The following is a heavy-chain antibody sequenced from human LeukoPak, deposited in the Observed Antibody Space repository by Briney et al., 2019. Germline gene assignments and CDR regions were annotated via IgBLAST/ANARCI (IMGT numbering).Heavy chain of an antibody. J-gene: IGHJ4*02. Sequence: ASVKVSCKVSGYTLTELSMHWVRQAPGKGLEWMGGFDPEDGETIYAQKFQGRVTMTEDTSTDTAYMELNGLRSDDTAVYYCARDLDYGSGSFSNWGQGAIVTVSS. CDR3: ARDLDYGSGSFSN. D-gene: IGHD3-10*01. CDR1: GYTLTELS. CDR2: FDPEDGET. V-gene: IGHV1-24*01.